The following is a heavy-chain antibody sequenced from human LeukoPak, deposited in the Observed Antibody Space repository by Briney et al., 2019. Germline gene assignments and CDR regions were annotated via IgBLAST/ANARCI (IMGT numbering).Heavy chain of an antibody. D-gene: IGHD6-6*01. Sequence: ASVKVSCKASGYTFTSYDINWVRQATGQGLEWMGRMNPNSGNTGYAQKFQGRVTITRNTSISTAYMELSSLRSEDTAVYYCARGVYSSSSFLLDYWGQGTLVTVSS. CDR2: MNPNSGNT. J-gene: IGHJ4*02. CDR3: ARGVYSSSSFLLDY. V-gene: IGHV1-8*03. CDR1: GYTFTSYD.